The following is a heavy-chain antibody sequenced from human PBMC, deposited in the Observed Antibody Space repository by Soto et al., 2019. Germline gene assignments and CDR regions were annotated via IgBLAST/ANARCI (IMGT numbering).Heavy chain of an antibody. CDR1: GFTFSSYG. V-gene: IGHV3-33*01. CDR2: IWYDGSNK. J-gene: IGHJ4*02. D-gene: IGHD4-17*01. CDR3: ARETTVTFLDY. Sequence: QVQLVESGGGVVQPGRSLRLSCAASGFTFSSYGMHWVRQAPGKGLEWVAVIWYDGSNKYYADSVKGRFTISRDNSKNMLYLQMNSLRAEDTAVYYCARETTVTFLDYWGQGTLITVSS.